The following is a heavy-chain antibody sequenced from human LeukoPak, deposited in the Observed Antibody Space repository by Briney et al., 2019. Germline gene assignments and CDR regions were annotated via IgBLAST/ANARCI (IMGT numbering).Heavy chain of an antibody. CDR1: GFTFSTYA. D-gene: IGHD3-3*01. CDR2: ISGSGGST. V-gene: IGHV3-23*01. Sequence: GGSLRLSCAASGFTFSTYAMSWVRQAPGKGLEWVSAISGSGGSTYYADSVKGRFTISGDNSKNTLYLQMNSLRAEDTAVYYCAKWGSYYDFWSGYSMLDYWGQGTLVTVSS. CDR3: AKWGSYYDFWSGYSMLDY. J-gene: IGHJ4*02.